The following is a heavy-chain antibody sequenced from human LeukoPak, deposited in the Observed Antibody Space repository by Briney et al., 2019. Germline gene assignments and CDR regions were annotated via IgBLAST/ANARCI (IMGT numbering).Heavy chain of an antibody. Sequence: PGGSLRLSCAASGFTFSRHGMHWVRQAPGKGLEWVAVIWYDGSNKYYADSVKGRFTISRDSSKNTLYLQMNSLRAEDTAVYYYARDAYGDYYFDYWGQGTLVTVSS. D-gene: IGHD4-17*01. V-gene: IGHV3-33*01. J-gene: IGHJ4*02. CDR3: ARDAYGDYYFDY. CDR1: GFTFSRHG. CDR2: IWYDGSNK.